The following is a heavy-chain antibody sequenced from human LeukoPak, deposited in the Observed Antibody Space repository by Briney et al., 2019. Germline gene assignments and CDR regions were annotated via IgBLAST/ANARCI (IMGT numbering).Heavy chain of an antibody. V-gene: IGHV3-30*04. Sequence: PGRSLRLSCAASGFTFSSYAMHWVRQAPGKGLEWVAVISYDGSNKYYADSVKGRFTISRDNSKNTLYLQMNSLRAEDTAVYYCAKGSGRGSGWANAVDWGQGTLVTVSS. CDR1: GFTFSSYA. CDR3: AKGSGRGSGWANAVD. CDR2: ISYDGSNK. D-gene: IGHD6-19*01. J-gene: IGHJ4*02.